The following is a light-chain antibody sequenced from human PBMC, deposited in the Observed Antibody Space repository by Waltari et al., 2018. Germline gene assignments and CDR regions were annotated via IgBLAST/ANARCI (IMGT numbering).Light chain of an antibody. Sequence: DIQMTQSPSSLSASVGDRVTITCQASQDISNYLNWFQQKPGQAPNLLIYDAPNLETGVPSRFSGSGSGTDFTVTISSLQPEEIATYYCQDYDNLPPLTFGGGTKVEIK. CDR1: QDISNY. CDR2: DAP. J-gene: IGKJ4*01. CDR3: QDYDNLPPLT. V-gene: IGKV1-33*01.